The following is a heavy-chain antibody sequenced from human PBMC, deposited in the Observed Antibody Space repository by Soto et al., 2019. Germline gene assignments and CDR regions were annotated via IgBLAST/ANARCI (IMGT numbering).Heavy chain of an antibody. Sequence: XTLALGCTVSGXSLDTSRHDWGWIRQSRGEGREWIGSIHYSGSTSYNPSVKSRVTRSVETSKNQFSLNLSSVTAAHTSVYYCARHVNKVTIVGVTTRLFDFWGQGTLVTVS. CDR3: ARHVNKVTIVGVTTRLFDF. D-gene: IGHD3-3*01. CDR2: IHYSGST. CDR1: GXSLDTSRHD. V-gene: IGHV4-39*01. J-gene: IGHJ4*02.